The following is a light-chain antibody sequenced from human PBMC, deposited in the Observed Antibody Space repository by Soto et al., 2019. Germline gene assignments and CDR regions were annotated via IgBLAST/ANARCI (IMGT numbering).Light chain of an antibody. J-gene: IGLJ2*01. CDR3: CSYAGSYTWG. Sequence: QSALTQPRSVSGSPGQSVTISCTGTSSDVGGYNYVSWYQQHPGKAPKLMIYDVSKRPSGVPDRFSGSKSGNTASLTISGLQAEDEDDYYCCSYAGSYTWGFGGGTKLTVL. CDR2: DVS. V-gene: IGLV2-11*01. CDR1: SSDVGGYNY.